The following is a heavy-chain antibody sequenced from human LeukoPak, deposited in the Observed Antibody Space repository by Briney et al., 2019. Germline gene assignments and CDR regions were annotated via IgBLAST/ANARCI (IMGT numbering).Heavy chain of an antibody. V-gene: IGHV3-23*01. D-gene: IGHD6-13*01. Sequence: GGSLRLSCAASAFTFSSYAMSWVRQAPGKGLEWVSAISGSGGSTYYADSVKGRFTISRDNSKNTLYLQMNSLRAEDTAVYYCAKLGSSSWYKPLDYWGQGTLVTVSS. CDR2: ISGSGGST. CDR3: AKLGSSSWYKPLDY. J-gene: IGHJ4*02. CDR1: AFTFSSYA.